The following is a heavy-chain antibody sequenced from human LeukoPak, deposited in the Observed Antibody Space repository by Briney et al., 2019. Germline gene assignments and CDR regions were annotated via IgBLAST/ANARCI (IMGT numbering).Heavy chain of an antibody. J-gene: IGHJ4*02. CDR2: ISSSSSTI. CDR1: GFTFSSYS. CDR3: ARGQSYFDY. V-gene: IGHV3-48*01. Sequence: PGGSLRLSCAASGFTFSSYSMNWVRQAPGKGLEWVSYISSSSSTIYYADSVKGRFTISRDNAKNSLYLQMNSLRAEDTAVYYCARGQSYFDYWGQGTLVTVSS.